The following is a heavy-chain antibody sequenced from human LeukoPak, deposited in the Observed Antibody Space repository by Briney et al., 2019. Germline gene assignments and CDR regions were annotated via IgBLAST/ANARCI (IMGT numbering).Heavy chain of an antibody. D-gene: IGHD5-24*01. Sequence: SETLSLTCTVSGGSISSSSYYWGWIRQPPGKGPEWIGSIYYSGSTYYNPSLKSRVTISVDTSKNQFSLKLSSVTAADTAVYYCASGYGYNAFDYWGQGTLVTVSS. CDR1: GGSISSSSYY. J-gene: IGHJ4*02. CDR3: ASGYGYNAFDY. CDR2: IYYSGST. V-gene: IGHV4-39*07.